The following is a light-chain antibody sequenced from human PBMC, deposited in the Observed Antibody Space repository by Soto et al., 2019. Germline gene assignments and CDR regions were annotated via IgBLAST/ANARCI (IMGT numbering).Light chain of an antibody. CDR1: QSVGSY. Sequence: EVVLTQSPATLSLSPGERATLSCRASQSVGSYLTWSQQRPGQAPRLLIFDASNRATGVPARFSGSGSGTDFTLTISGLEPEDFAVYFCQQRTYWRATFGQGTRLDIK. J-gene: IGKJ5*01. CDR2: DAS. CDR3: QQRTYWRAT. V-gene: IGKV3-11*01.